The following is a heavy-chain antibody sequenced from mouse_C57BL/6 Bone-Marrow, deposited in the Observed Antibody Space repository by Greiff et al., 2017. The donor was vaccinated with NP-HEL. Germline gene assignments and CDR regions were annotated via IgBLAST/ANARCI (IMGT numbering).Heavy chain of an antibody. CDR2: INPNNGGT. CDR1: GYTFTDYN. V-gene: IGHV1-18*01. J-gene: IGHJ4*01. D-gene: IGHD2-3*01. Sequence: DVKLVESGPELVKPGASVKIPCKASGYTFTDYNMDWVKQSHGKSLEWIGDINPNNGGTIYNQKFKGKATLTVDKSSSTAYMELRSLTSEDTAVYYCARSDVDYWGQGTSVTVSS. CDR3: ARSDVDY.